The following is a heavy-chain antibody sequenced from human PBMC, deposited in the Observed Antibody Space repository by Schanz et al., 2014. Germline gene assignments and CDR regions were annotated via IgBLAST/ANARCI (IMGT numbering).Heavy chain of an antibody. CDR1: GYTFNNYT. CDR2: IIPSLGLA. J-gene: IGHJ4*02. Sequence: VQSVHSGTEVQKLGASVKVSCKASGYTFNNYTYVMIWVRQAPGQGLEWMGRIIPSLGLAKYEQKFQDKVTITADTSTTTAYMELSGLRSEDTAVYYCARDRLECGAECYSVEVFEIWGQGTLVIVSS. D-gene: IGHD2-21*01. CDR3: ARDRLECGAECYSVEVFEI. V-gene: IGHV1-69*09.